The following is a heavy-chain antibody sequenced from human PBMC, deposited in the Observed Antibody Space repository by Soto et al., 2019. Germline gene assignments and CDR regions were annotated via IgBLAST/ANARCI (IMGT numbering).Heavy chain of an antibody. Sequence: GESLKISCKGSGYSFTSYWIGWVRQMPGKGLEWMGIIYPGDSDTRYSPSFQGQVTISADKSINTAYLQWSSLKASDTAMYYCARRAEEVYYSYGRAVWGKGTTAPAPS. CDR2: IYPGDSDT. V-gene: IGHV5-51*01. CDR1: GYSFTSYW. CDR3: ARRAEEVYYSYGRAV. J-gene: IGHJ6*04.